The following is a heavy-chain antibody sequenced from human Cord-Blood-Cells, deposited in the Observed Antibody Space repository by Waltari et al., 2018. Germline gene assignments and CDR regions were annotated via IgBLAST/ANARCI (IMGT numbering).Heavy chain of an antibody. CDR3: ARVGRYSSGWYTGGSDY. CDR1: GGSFSGYY. Sequence: QVQLQQWGAGLLKPSETLSLTCAVYGGSFSGYYWSWIRQPPGKGLEWIGEINHSGSTNYNPSLKSRVTRSVDTSKNQFSLKLSSVTAADTAVYYCARVGRYSSGWYTGGSDYWGQGTLVTVSS. V-gene: IGHV4-34*01. D-gene: IGHD6-19*01. CDR2: INHSGST. J-gene: IGHJ4*02.